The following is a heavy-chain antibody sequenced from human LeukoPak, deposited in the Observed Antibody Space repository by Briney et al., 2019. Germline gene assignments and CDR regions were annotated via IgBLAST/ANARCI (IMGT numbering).Heavy chain of an antibody. CDR1: GCTFTSYY. V-gene: IGHV1-46*01. CDR2: INPSGGST. CDR3: AAGEAGIAVAGTPRLVDY. Sequence: ASVKVSCKASGCTFTSYYMHWVRQAPGQRLEWMGIINPSGGSTSYAQKFQGRVTMTRDTSTSTVYMELSSLRSEDTAVYYCAAGEAGIAVAGTPRLVDYWGQGTLVTVSS. D-gene: IGHD6-19*01. J-gene: IGHJ4*02.